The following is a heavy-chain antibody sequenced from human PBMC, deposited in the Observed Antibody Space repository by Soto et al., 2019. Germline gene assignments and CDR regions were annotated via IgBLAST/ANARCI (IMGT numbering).Heavy chain of an antibody. V-gene: IGHV3-23*01. CDR3: AKEFGSCISNPCYKGFDY. CDR2: ISGGGDDR. CDR1: GFPFSSYA. D-gene: IGHD2-2*02. J-gene: IGHJ4*02. Sequence: PGGSLRLSCAASGFPFSSYAMSWVRQAPGKGLEWVAGISGGGDDRYYADSVQGRFTISRDNSKKTLRLQMDSLRAEDTAVHYCAKEFGSCISNPCYKGFDYWGQGTPVTVSS.